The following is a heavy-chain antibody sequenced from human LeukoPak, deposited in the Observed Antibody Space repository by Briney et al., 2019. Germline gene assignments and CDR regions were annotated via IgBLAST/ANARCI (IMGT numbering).Heavy chain of an antibody. CDR1: GGSISSYY. CDR3: ARLGYCSGGSCYSYYYYGMDV. V-gene: IGHV4-59*08. Sequence: PSETLSLTCTVYGGSISSYYWSWIRQPPGKGLEWIGYIYYSGSPNYSPSLKSRVTISVDTSKNQFSLKLSSVTAADTAVYYCARLGYCSGGSCYSYYYYGMDVWGQGTTVTVSS. D-gene: IGHD2-15*01. CDR2: IYYSGSP. J-gene: IGHJ6*02.